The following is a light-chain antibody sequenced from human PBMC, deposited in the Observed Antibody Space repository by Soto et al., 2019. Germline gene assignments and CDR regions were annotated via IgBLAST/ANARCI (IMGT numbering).Light chain of an antibody. V-gene: IGKV2-30*01. CDR2: KVS. Sequence: DVVMTQSPLSLPVTLGQPASISCRSSQSLVSSNGNTFLIWFHQRPGPSPRRLIYKVSNRGSAVPDRFTGRGSGTDFTLEISRVEAEDVGVYYCMQATHWPWTFGQRTKVEIK. CDR3: MQATHWPWT. CDR1: QSLVSSNGNTF. J-gene: IGKJ1*01.